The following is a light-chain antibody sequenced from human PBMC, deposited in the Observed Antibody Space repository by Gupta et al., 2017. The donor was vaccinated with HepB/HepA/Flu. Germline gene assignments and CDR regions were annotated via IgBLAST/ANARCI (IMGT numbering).Light chain of an antibody. CDR1: SSNIGSNY. CDR2: RNN. J-gene: IGLJ2*01. Sequence: QSVLTQPPSASGTPGQRVTISCSGSSSNIGSNYVYWYKQLPGTAPKLLIYRNNQRPSGVPDRVSGSKSGTSASLAISGLRSEDEADYYCAAWDDSLSAVVFGGGTKLTVL. CDR3: AAWDDSLSAVV. V-gene: IGLV1-47*01.